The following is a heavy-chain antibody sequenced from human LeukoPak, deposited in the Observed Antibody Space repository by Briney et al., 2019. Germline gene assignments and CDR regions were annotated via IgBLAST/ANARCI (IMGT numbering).Heavy chain of an antibody. CDR1: GFTFSSYE. CDR2: ISSSGSTI. D-gene: IGHD2-21*02. J-gene: IGHJ1*01. Sequence: PGGSLRLSCAASGFTFSSYEMNWVRQAPGKGLEWVSYISSSGSTIYYADSVKGRFTISRDNAKNSLYLQMNSLRAEDTAVYYCARARCRSGGDCIKYFQHWGQGTLVTVSS. CDR3: ARARCRSGGDCIKYFQH. V-gene: IGHV3-48*03.